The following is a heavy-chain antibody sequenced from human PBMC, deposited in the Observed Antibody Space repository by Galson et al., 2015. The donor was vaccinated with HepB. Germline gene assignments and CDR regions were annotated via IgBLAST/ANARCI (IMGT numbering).Heavy chain of an antibody. CDR2: IYYSGST. D-gene: IGHD4-11*01. J-gene: IGHJ6*02. CDR3: ARDSRSYSNYARTPYYYYYGMDV. V-gene: IGHV4-31*03. Sequence: TLSLTCTVSGGSISSGGYYWSWIRQHPGKGLEWIGYIYYSGSTYYNPSLKSRVTISVDTSKNQFSLKLSSVTAADTAVYYCARDSRSYSNYARTPYYYYYGMDVWGQGTTVTVSS. CDR1: GGSISSGGYY.